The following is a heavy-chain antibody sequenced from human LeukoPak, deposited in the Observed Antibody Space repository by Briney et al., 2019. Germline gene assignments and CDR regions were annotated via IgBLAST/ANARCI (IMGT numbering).Heavy chain of an antibody. D-gene: IGHD2-15*01. J-gene: IGHJ6*02. V-gene: IGHV4-34*01. Sequence: NASETLSLTCAVYGGSFSGYYWSWIRQPPGKGLEWIGEINHSGSTNYNPSLKSRVTISVDTSKNQFSLKLSSVTAADTAVYYCARVGGVVVAAIGYYYYYGMDVWGQGTTVTVSS. CDR2: INHSGST. CDR1: GGSFSGYY. CDR3: ARVGGVVVAAIGYYYYYGMDV.